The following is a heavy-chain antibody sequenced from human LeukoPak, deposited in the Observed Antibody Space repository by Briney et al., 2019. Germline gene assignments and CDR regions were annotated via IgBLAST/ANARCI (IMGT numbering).Heavy chain of an antibody. V-gene: IGHV3-9*03. J-gene: IGHJ3*02. Sequence: GRSLRLSCAASGFTFDDYAMHWVRHAPGKGLEWVSGISWNSGSIGYADSVKGRFTISRDNAKNSLYLQMNSLRAEDMALYYCAKTLDYDFYAGAFDIWGQGTMVTVSS. CDR2: ISWNSGSI. D-gene: IGHD3-3*01. CDR3: AKTLDYDFYAGAFDI. CDR1: GFTFDDYA.